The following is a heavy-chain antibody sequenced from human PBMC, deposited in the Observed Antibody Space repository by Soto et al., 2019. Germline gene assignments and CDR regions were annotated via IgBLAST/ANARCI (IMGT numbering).Heavy chain of an antibody. J-gene: IGHJ6*04. CDR2: IIPILGIA. CDR3: ARDDVAVAGPRYYYYGMDV. V-gene: IGHV1-69*08. Sequence: QVQLVQSGAEVKKPGSSVKVSCKASGGTFSSYTISWVRQAPGQGLEWMGRIIPILGIANYAQKFQGRVTITADKSTSTAYMELSSLRSEDTAVYYCARDDVAVAGPRYYYYGMDVWGKGTTVTVSS. CDR1: GGTFSSYT. D-gene: IGHD6-19*01.